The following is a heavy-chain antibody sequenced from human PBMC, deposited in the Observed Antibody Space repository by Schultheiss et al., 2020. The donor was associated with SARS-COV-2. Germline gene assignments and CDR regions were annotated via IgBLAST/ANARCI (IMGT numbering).Heavy chain of an antibody. D-gene: IGHD3-3*01. Sequence: SETLSLTCVVSGGSISRGGNSWSWIRQPPGKGLEWMGYIYYNGSTNYNPSLKSRVTISVDTSKNQFSLKVTSVTAADTAVYYCARDLAYDFWRGYSGWFDPWGQGTLVTVSS. CDR2: IYYNGST. J-gene: IGHJ5*02. CDR1: GGSISRGGNS. V-gene: IGHV4-61*08. CDR3: ARDLAYDFWRGYSGWFDP.